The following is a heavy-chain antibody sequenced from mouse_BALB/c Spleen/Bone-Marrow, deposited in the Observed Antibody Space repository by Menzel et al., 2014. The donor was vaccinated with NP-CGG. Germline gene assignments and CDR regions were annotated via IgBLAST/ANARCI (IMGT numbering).Heavy chain of an antibody. J-gene: IGHJ4*01. CDR1: GYSITSGYS. D-gene: IGHD2-1*01. V-gene: IGHV3-1*02. CDR2: IRYSGST. CDR3: ARRGDYYGNYADY. Sequence: EVQGVESGPDLVKPSQSLSLTCTVTGYSITSGYSWHWIRQSPGNKLEWMGYIRYSGSTNYNPSLKSRISITRDTSKNHFFLQLNSVTTEDTATYYCARRGDYYGNYADYWGQGTSVTVSS.